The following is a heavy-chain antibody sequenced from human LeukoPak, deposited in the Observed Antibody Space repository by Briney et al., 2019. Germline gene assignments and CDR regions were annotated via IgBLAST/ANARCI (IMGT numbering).Heavy chain of an antibody. CDR1: GGTFSSYA. CDR2: IIPIFGTA. J-gene: IGHJ1*01. V-gene: IGHV1-69*13. CDR3: VVTGAEYFQH. D-gene: IGHD1-14*01. Sequence: APVKVSCKASGGTFSSYAISWVRPAPGQGLEWMGGIIPIFGTANYAQKFQGRVTITADESTSTAYMELSSLRSEDTAVYYCVVTGAEYFQHWGQGTLVTVSS.